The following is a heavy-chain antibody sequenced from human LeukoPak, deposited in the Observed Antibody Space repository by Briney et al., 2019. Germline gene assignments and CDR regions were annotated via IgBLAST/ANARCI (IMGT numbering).Heavy chain of an antibody. CDR2: IWYDGSNK. CDR3: ARDQSDDYSIWYYFDY. CDR1: GFTFSSYG. V-gene: IGHV3-33*01. Sequence: GGSLRLSCAASGFTFSSYGMHWVRQAPGKGLEWVAVIWYDGSNKYYADSVKGRFTISRDNSKNTLYLQMNSLRAEDTAAYYCARDQSDDYSIWYYFDYWGQGTLVTVSS. J-gene: IGHJ4*02. D-gene: IGHD4-11*01.